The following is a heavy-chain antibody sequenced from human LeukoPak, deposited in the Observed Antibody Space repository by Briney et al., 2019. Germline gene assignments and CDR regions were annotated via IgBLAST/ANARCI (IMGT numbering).Heavy chain of an antibody. CDR3: ARDLNWETY. CDR1: GFTFSSYW. J-gene: IGHJ4*02. CDR2: IKTDGSLI. V-gene: IGHV3-7*01. Sequence: PGGSLRLSCVASGFTFSSYWMTWVRQAPGKGLEWVANIKTDGSLIYYVDSVEGRFTISRDNAKNSLYLQMNSLRVEDTAVYYCARDLNWETYWGQGTLVSVSS. D-gene: IGHD7-27*01.